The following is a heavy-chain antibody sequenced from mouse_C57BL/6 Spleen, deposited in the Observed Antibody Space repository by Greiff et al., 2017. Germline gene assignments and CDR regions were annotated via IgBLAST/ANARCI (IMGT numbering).Heavy chain of an antibody. D-gene: IGHD1-1*01. CDR3: ARRTTVVATNYAMDY. CDR2: IHYDGST. Sequence: VQLKQSGPGLVKPSQSLSLTCSATGYSIPSGYYWNWNRQLPGNQLEWMGYIHYDGSTNYNPTLKNRTSFTGDTSENQSSLKLNSVTTEDTATYYCARRTTVVATNYAMDYWGQGTSVTVSS. V-gene: IGHV3-6*01. CDR1: GYSIPSGYY. J-gene: IGHJ4*01.